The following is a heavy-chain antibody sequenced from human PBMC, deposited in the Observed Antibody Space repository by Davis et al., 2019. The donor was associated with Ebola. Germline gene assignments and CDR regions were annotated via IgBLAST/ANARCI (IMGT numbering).Heavy chain of an antibody. CDR3: GRDRGWYSMNV. Sequence: GGSLRLSCAASGITVSSNYMSWIRQAPGKGLAWVANINQDGNEKYYVDSVNGRFTISRDNAKKSRYLQMSSLRAEDTAVYHWGRDRGWYSMNVWGKGTTVTVSS. V-gene: IGHV3-7*01. D-gene: IGHD6-19*01. J-gene: IGHJ6*04. CDR1: GITVSSNY. CDR2: INQDGNEK.